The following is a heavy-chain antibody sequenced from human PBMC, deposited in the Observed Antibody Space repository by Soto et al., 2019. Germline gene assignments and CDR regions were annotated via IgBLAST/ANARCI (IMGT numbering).Heavy chain of an antibody. V-gene: IGHV4-30-2*01. CDR2: IYHRGSP. CDR3: ARANNWFDP. J-gene: IGHJ5*02. CDR1: GGSISSGGYS. Sequence: SETLSLTCAVSGGSISSGGYSWSWIRKPPGKGLEWIGYIYHRGSPYYNPSLKRRVTISVDRSKNQFSLKLSSVTAADTAVYYCARANNWFDPWGQGTLVTVSS.